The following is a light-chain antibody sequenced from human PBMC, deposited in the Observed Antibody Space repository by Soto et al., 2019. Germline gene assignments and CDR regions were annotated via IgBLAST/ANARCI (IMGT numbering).Light chain of an antibody. V-gene: IGKV1-39*02. Sequence: DIQMTQSPSSLSASVGDRVTITCRASQSISSYLNWYQQKPGKAPKLLIYAASSLQSGVPSRFSGSRSGTDFTLTISSLQPEDFATYYCLLDFSYFWAFGQGTKVDIK. CDR1: QSISSY. CDR3: LLDFSYFWA. J-gene: IGKJ1*01. CDR2: AAS.